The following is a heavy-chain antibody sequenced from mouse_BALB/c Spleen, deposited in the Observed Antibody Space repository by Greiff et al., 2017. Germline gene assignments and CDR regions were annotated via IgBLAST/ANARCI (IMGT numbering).Heavy chain of an antibody. CDR1: GFNIKDTY. V-gene: IGHV14-3*02. J-gene: IGHJ3*01. CDR3: AGEFAY. CDR2: IDPANGNT. Sequence: VQLKESGAELVKPGASVKLSCTASGFNIKDTYMHWVKQRPEQGLEWIGRIDPANGNTKYDPKFQGKATITADTSSNTAYLQLSSLTSEDTAVYYCAGEFAYWGQGTLVTVSA.